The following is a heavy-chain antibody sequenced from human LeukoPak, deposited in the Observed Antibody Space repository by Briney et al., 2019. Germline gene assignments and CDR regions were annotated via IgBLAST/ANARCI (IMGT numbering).Heavy chain of an antibody. CDR2: IYHSGTT. CDR3: ARPPDSSDYGAAFDF. Sequence: SETLSLTCGVAGYSITSGYFWGWIRQPPGKGLEWIGSIYHSGTTYYNPSLKSRVTISVDTSKNQFSLKLSSVAAADTAVYYCARPPDSSDYGAAFDFWGQGTLVTVSS. V-gene: IGHV4-38-2*01. J-gene: IGHJ4*02. D-gene: IGHD4-17*01. CDR1: GYSITSGYF.